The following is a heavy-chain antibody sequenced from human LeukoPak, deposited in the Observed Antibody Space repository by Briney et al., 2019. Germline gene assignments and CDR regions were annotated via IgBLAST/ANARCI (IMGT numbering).Heavy chain of an antibody. CDR3: ARIKSGLYCSSTSCYRSYAFDI. V-gene: IGHV4-30-4*08. CDR2: IYYSGST. J-gene: IGHJ3*02. D-gene: IGHD2-2*01. Sequence: SETLSLTCTVSGGSISSYYWSWIRQPPGKGLEWIGYIYYSGSTYYNPSLKSRVTISVDTSKNQFSLKLSSVTAADTAVYYCARIKSGLYCSSTSCYRSYAFDIWGQGTMVTVSS. CDR1: GGSISSYY.